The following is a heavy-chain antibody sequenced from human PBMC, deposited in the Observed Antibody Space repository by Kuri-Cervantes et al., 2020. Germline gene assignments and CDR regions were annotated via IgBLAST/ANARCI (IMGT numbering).Heavy chain of an antibody. V-gene: IGHV1-8*01. CDR2: MNPNSGNT. J-gene: IGHJ6*02. D-gene: IGHD5-18*01. Sequence: ASVKVSCKASGYTFTSYVINWVRQATGQGLEWMGWMNPNSGNTGYAQKFQGTVTMTRNTSISTAYMELSSLRSEDTAVYYCARMDTAMVYYYYGMDVWGQGTTVTVSS. CDR1: GYTFTSYV. CDR3: ARMDTAMVYYYYGMDV.